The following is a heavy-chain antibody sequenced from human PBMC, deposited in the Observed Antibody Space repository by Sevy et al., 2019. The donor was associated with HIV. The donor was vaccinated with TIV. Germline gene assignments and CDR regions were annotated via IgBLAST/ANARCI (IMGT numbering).Heavy chain of an antibody. J-gene: IGHJ6*02. Sequence: GGSLRLSCAASGFTFSSYGMHWVRQAPGKGLEWVAFISYVGSNKYYADSVKGRLPISRDNSKNRLYRQMNGLRAEDTAVYYCAKGGDSSGWYYYGMDVWGQGTTVTVSS. CDR3: AKGGDSSGWYYYGMDV. D-gene: IGHD6-19*01. CDR2: ISYVGSNK. V-gene: IGHV3-30*18. CDR1: GFTFSSYG.